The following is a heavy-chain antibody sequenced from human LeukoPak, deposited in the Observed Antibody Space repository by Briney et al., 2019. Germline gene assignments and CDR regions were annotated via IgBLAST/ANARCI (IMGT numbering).Heavy chain of an antibody. J-gene: IGHJ4*02. V-gene: IGHV4-59*08. CDR1: GGSISSYY. CDR3: ARVIGYCSSTSCFGYFDY. CDR2: IYYSGST. Sequence: PSETLSLTCSGSGGSISSYYWSWIRQPPGKGLELVGYIYYSGSTNYNPSLKSRVTTSVDTSKNQLSLKLSSGTAADTAVYYCARVIGYCSSTSCFGYFDYWGQGTLVTVSS. D-gene: IGHD2-2*01.